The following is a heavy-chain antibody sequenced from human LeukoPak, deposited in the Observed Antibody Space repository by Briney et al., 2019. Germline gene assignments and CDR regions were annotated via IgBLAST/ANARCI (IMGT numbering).Heavy chain of an antibody. J-gene: IGHJ4*02. CDR1: GGSISDYY. CDR3: ARARYGSGSYSPDY. CDR2: INYSGAT. V-gene: IGHV4-59*01. Sequence: PSETLSLTCTVSGGSISDYYWSWIRQPPGKGLEWIGYINYSGATNYNPSLESRVTISVDTSKNQFSLKLSSVTAADTAVYYCARARYGSGSYSPDYWGQGTLVTVSS. D-gene: IGHD3-10*01.